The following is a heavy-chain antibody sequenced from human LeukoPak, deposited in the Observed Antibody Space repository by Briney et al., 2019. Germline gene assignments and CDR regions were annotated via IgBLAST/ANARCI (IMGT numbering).Heavy chain of an antibody. CDR1: GFTFSSYA. J-gene: IGHJ4*02. CDR3: ARDQGYCSGGSCYFFHFDY. V-gene: IGHV3-30*04. CDR2: ISYDGSNK. Sequence: GRSLRLSCAASGFTFSSYAKHWVRQAPGKGLEWVAVISYDGSNKYYADSVKGRFTISRDNSKNTLYLQMNSLRAEDTAVYYCARDQGYCSGGSCYFFHFDYWGQGTLVTVSS. D-gene: IGHD2-15*01.